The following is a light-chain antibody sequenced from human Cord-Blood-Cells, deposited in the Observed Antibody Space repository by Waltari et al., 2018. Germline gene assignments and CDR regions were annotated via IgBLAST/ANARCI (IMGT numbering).Light chain of an antibody. Sequence: DIQLTQSPSSVSASVGDSVTITCRPSEDISSWLAWYQQKPGKAPKLLIYAASSLQSGVPSRFSGSGSGTDFTLTISSLQAEDFATYYCQQANSIPFTFGPGTKVDIK. V-gene: IGKV1-12*01. CDR1: EDISSW. CDR3: QQANSIPFT. J-gene: IGKJ3*01. CDR2: AAS.